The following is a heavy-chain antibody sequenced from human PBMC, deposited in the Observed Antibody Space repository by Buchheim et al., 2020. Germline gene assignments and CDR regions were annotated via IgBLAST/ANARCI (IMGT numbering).Heavy chain of an antibody. Sequence: QVQLVESGGGVVQPGRSLRLSCAASGFTFSSYAMHWVRQAPGKGLEWVAVISYDGSNKYYADSVKGRFTISRDNSKNTLYLQMNSLRAEDTAVYYCASESDNLYYFDYWGQGTL. J-gene: IGHJ4*02. CDR2: ISYDGSNK. CDR3: ASESDNLYYFDY. D-gene: IGHD1-1*01. CDR1: GFTFSSYA. V-gene: IGHV3-30-3*01.